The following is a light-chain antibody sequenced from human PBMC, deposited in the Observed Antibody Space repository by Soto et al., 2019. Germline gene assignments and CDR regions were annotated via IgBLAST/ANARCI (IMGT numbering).Light chain of an antibody. Sequence: QSALTQPASVSGSPGQSITISCTGTSSDVGGYNYVSWYQQHPGKAPKLMIYEVSNRPSGVSNRFSVSKSGNTASLTISALQAEDEADYYCSSYTIISTPAFGTGTKVTVL. CDR2: EVS. CDR3: SSYTIISTPA. V-gene: IGLV2-14*01. CDR1: SSDVGGYNY. J-gene: IGLJ1*01.